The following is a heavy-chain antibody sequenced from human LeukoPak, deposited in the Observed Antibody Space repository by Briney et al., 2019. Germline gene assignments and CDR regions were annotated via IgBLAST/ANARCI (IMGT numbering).Heavy chain of an antibody. J-gene: IGHJ4*02. CDR3: AKKGEVFDY. CDR1: GGSISSGSYY. D-gene: IGHD3-16*01. CDR2: ICTSGST. V-gene: IGHV4-61*02. Sequence: SQTLSLTCTVSGGSISSGSYYWSWIRQPAGKGLEWIGRICTSGSTNYNPSLKSRVTISVDTSKNQFSLKLSSVTAADTAVYYCAKKGEVFDYWGQGTLVTVSS.